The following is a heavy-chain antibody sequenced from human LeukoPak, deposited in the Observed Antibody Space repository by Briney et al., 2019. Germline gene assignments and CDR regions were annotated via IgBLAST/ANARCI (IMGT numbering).Heavy chain of an antibody. CDR3: ARSKLAAAGKVGAFDI. CDR2: ISGSNI. V-gene: IGHV3-21*01. CDR1: GFTFSSYS. J-gene: IGHJ3*02. D-gene: IGHD6-13*01. Sequence: GGSLRLSCAASGFTFSSYSMNWVRQAPGKGLEWVSSISGSNIYYADSVKGRFTISRDNAKNSLYLQINSLRAEDTAVYYCARSKLAAAGKVGAFDIWGQGTMVTVSS.